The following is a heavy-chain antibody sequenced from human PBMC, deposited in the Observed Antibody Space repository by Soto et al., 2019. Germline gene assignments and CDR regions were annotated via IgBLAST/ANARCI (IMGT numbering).Heavy chain of an antibody. Sequence: SETRSVTCTLSGGSISRYYRSWIRQPPGKGLDWIGYIYYSGSTNYNPSLKSRVTISVDTSKNQFSLKLSSVTAADTAVYYCARGRIQLWYPFDYWGQGTLVTVS. D-gene: IGHD5-18*01. CDR3: ARGRIQLWYPFDY. V-gene: IGHV4-59*01. J-gene: IGHJ4*02. CDR1: GGSISRYY. CDR2: IYYSGST.